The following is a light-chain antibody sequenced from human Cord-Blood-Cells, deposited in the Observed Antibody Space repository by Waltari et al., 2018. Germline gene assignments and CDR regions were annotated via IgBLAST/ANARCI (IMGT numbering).Light chain of an antibody. J-gene: IGKJ1*01. Sequence: DIQMTQSPSSLSASVGDRVTITCRASQSISSYVNWYQQKQGKAPKLLIYAASSLQSGVPSRCSGSGSGTDFTITISSMQPEDFATYYCQQSYSTSWTFGQGTKVEIK. CDR1: QSISSY. CDR2: AAS. V-gene: IGKV1-39*01. CDR3: QQSYSTSWT.